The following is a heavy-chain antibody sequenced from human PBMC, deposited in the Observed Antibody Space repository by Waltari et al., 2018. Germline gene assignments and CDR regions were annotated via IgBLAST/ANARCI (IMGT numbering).Heavy chain of an antibody. CDR3: ARGWGGNTGYDIDY. CDR2: TSLNGGAT. CDR1: GYTFTGYY. V-gene: IGHV1-2*04. J-gene: IGHJ4*02. Sequence: QVQLVQSGAEVKKPGASVKVSCKASGYTFTGYYVHWVRQAPGQGLDWMGGTSLNGGATTYAKKFQVWVTMTRDTSISTAYMELRRLKSDDPAVYYCARGWGGNTGYDIDYWGQGTLVTVSS. D-gene: IGHD5-12*01.